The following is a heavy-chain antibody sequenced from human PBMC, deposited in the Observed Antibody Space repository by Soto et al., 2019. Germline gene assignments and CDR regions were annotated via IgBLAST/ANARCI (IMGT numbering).Heavy chain of an antibody. CDR3: ARQGGVYCGGDCGTFDY. V-gene: IGHV4-39*01. D-gene: IGHD2-21*02. CDR1: GGSISSSSYY. J-gene: IGHJ4*02. Sequence: QLQLQESGPGLVKPSETLSLTCTVSGGSISSSSYYWGWIRQPPGKGLEWIGSIYYSGSTYYNPSLKSRVTISVDTSKNQFSLKLSSVTAADTAVYYCARQGGVYCGGDCGTFDYWGQGTLVTVSS. CDR2: IYYSGST.